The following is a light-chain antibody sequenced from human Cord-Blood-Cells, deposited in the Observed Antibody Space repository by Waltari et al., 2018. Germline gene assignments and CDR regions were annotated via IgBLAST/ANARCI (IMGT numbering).Light chain of an antibody. J-gene: IGKJ1*01. Sequence: EIVMTQSPATLSVSPGDRANLSCRASQSVSSNLAWYQQKPGQSPRLLIYGASTRATGIPAMFSGSRSGQEFTLTISSLPSEAFAVDYCQQYNNLPTFGQATTPAIK. CDR2: GAS. CDR3: QQYNNLPT. V-gene: IGKV3-15*01. CDR1: QSVSSN.